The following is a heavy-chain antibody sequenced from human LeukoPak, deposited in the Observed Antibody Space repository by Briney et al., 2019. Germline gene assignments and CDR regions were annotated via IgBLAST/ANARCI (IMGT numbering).Heavy chain of an antibody. J-gene: IGHJ4*02. D-gene: IGHD5-12*01. CDR1: GGSIRGYF. CDR3: ARHLYSGYDRVFDY. Sequence: KSSETLSLTRTVSGGSIRGYFWIWIRHPPGKGLEWIGYVYYTGATNHNPSLESRVTISVDTSKNQFSLKLSSVTAAATAVYFCARHLYSGYDRVFDYWGQGSLVTVSS. V-gene: IGHV4-59*08. CDR2: VYYTGAT.